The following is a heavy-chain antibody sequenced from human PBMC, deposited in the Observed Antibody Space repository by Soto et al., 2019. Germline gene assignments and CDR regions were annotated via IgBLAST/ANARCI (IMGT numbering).Heavy chain of an antibody. D-gene: IGHD1-1*01. CDR1: GYSFTKYH. V-gene: IGHV1-2*02. CDR2: INPGSGVT. CDR3: ARVAGHKNARFDT. J-gene: IGHJ4*02. Sequence: ASVNVSCKASGYSFTKYHMHWVRQAPGQGLEWMGWINPGSGVTNQAQKFQGRVTMTRDTSITTTYMELNSLTSDDTAVYYCARVAGHKNARFDTWGQGALVTVSS.